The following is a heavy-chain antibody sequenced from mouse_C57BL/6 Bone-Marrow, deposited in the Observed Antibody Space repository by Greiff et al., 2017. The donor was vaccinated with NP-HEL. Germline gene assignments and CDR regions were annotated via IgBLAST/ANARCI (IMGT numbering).Heavy chain of an antibody. CDR3: ARSAGITTVVKDY. D-gene: IGHD1-1*01. Sequence: QVQLQQSGAELVKPGASVKISCKASGYAFSSYWMNWVKQRPGKGLEWIGQIYPGDGDTNYNGKFKGKATLTADKSSSTAYMQLSSLTSEDSAVYFCARSAGITTVVKDYWGQGTTLTVSS. V-gene: IGHV1-80*01. J-gene: IGHJ2*01. CDR2: IYPGDGDT. CDR1: GYAFSSYW.